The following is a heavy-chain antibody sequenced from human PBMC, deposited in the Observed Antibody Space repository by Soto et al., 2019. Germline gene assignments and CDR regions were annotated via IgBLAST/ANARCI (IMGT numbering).Heavy chain of an antibody. CDR3: ARGGAAAGTYYYYYGMDA. Sequence: GASVKVSCKASGGTFSSYAISWVRQAPGQGLEWMGGIIPIFGTANYAQKFQGRVTITADESTSTAYMELSSLRSEDTAVYYCARGGAAAGTYYYYYGMDAWGQGTTVTVSS. V-gene: IGHV1-69*13. D-gene: IGHD6-13*01. J-gene: IGHJ6*02. CDR2: IIPIFGTA. CDR1: GGTFSSYA.